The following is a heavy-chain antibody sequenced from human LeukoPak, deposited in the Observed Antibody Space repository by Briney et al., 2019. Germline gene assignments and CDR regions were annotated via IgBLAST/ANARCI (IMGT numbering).Heavy chain of an antibody. CDR1: GGSISSGSYY. CDR2: IYTSGST. V-gene: IGHV4-61*02. J-gene: IGHJ5*02. D-gene: IGHD3-10*01. CDR3: ARVPANYYGSGSYYGGWFDP. Sequence: PSETLSLTCTVSGGSISSGSYYWSWIRQPAGKGLEWIGRIYTSGSTNYNPSLKSRVTISVDTSKNQFSLKLSSVTAADTAVYYCARVPANYYGSGSYYGGWFDPWGQGTLVTVSS.